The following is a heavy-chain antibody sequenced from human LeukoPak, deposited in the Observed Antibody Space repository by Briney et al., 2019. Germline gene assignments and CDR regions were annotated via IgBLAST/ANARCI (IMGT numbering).Heavy chain of an antibody. V-gene: IGHV1-18*01. CDR3: ARVRGYYDSSGPRDY. CDR1: GYTFTSYG. D-gene: IGHD3-22*01. J-gene: IGHJ4*02. CDR2: IRAYNGNT. Sequence: ASVKVSFKASGYTFTSYGISWVRQAPGQGLEWMGWIRAYNGNTNYAQKLQGRVTMTTDTSTSTAYMELRSLRSDDTAVYYCARVRGYYDSSGPRDYWGQGTLVTVSS.